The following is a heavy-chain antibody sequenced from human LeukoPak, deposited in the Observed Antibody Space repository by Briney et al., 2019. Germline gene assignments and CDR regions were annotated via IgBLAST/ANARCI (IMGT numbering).Heavy chain of an antibody. CDR3: ARRVGDDSSGYYYYGMDV. CDR2: ISSSSSYI. Sequence: PEGSLRLSCAASGFTFSSYSMNWVRQAPGKGLEWVSSISSSSSYIYYADSVKGRFTISRDNAKNSLYLQMNSLRAEDTAVYYCARRVGDDSSGYYYYGMDVWGQGTTVTVSS. CDR1: GFTFSSYS. J-gene: IGHJ6*02. V-gene: IGHV3-21*01. D-gene: IGHD3-22*01.